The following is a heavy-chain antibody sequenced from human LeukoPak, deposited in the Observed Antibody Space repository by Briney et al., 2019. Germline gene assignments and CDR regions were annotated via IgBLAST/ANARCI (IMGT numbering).Heavy chain of an antibody. V-gene: IGHV3-9*01. CDR3: AKAYYYGSGSYWYFDL. D-gene: IGHD3-10*01. Sequence: GRSLRLSCAASGFTFDDYAMHWVRQAPGKGLEWVSGISWNSGSIGYADSVKGRFTISRDNATNSLYLQMNSLRAEDTALYYCAKAYYYGSGSYWYFDLWGRGTLVTVSS. J-gene: IGHJ2*01. CDR1: GFTFDDYA. CDR2: ISWNSGSI.